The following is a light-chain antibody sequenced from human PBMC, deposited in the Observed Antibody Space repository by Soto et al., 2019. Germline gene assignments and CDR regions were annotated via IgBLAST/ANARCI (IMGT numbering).Light chain of an antibody. V-gene: IGKV3D-15*01. J-gene: IGKJ1*01. CDR1: QSISSD. CDR3: QQYNSYSPKT. CDR2: DAS. Sequence: EIVMTQSPATLSVSPGERATLSCRASQSISSDVAWYQQKPGQAPRLLIYDASSRATGIPDRFSGSGSGTDFTLTISSLQPDDFATYYCQQYNSYSPKTFGQGTKVDIK.